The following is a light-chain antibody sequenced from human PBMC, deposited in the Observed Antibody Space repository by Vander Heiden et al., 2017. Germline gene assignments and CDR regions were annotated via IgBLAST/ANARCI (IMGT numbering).Light chain of an antibody. CDR3: MQALQTPMYT. V-gene: IGKV2-28*01. J-gene: IGKJ2*01. CDR1: QSLLHSNGYNY. CDR2: LGS. Sequence: DIEMTQSPIALLVTAGEPAFMSCRSSQSLLHSNGYNYLDWYLQKPGQSPQLLIYLGSNRASGVPDRFSGSGSGTDFTLKISRVEAEDVGVYYCMQALQTPMYTFGQGTKLEIK.